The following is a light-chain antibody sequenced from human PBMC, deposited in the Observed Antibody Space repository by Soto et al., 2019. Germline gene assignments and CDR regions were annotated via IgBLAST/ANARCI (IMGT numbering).Light chain of an antibody. CDR3: LQDRSHFWT. CDR2: GAS. V-gene: IGKV1-5*01. J-gene: IGKJ1*01. CDR1: QTISSW. Sequence: DIQMTRSPSTLTGSVGDRVTITCLASQTISSWLAWYQQKPGKAPQLLIYGASSLQRGVSSRFSGSGFGTDFTLTISSLQPEDSATYYCLQDRSHFWTFGQGTKVDIK.